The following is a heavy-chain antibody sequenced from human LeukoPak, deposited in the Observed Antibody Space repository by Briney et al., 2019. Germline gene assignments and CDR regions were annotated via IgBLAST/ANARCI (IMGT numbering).Heavy chain of an antibody. CDR2: IIPIFGTA. CDR1: GGTFSSYA. J-gene: IGHJ4*02. CDR3: ARTIVVVIAMENEYYFDY. D-gene: IGHD2-21*01. V-gene: IGHV1-69*05. Sequence: SVKVSCKASGGTFSSYAISWVRQAPVQGLEWMGRIIPIFGTANYAQKFQGRVTITTDESTSTAYMELSSLRSEDTAVYYCARTIVVVIAMENEYYFDYWGQGTLVTVSS.